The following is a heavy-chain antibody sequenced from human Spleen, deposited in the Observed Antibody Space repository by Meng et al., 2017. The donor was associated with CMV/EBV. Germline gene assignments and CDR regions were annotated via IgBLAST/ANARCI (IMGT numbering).Heavy chain of an antibody. Sequence: ASVKVSCKASGYTFTNFGISWVRQAPGQGLEWMGWVSAYNGDTNFAQKFQGRVTLTTDTSTTTAYMELRSLRSDDTAVYYCARDSLLYNCNDLNRFDPWGQGTLVTVSS. V-gene: IGHV1-18*01. CDR1: GYTFTNFG. D-gene: IGHD1-1*01. J-gene: IGHJ5*02. CDR3: ARDSLLYNCNDLNRFDP. CDR2: VSAYNGDT.